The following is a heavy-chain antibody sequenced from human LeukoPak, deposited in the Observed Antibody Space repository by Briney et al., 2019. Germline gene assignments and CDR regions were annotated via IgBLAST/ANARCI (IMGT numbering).Heavy chain of an antibody. CDR2: IYPGDSDT. CDR3: ARIVVPAAIPAAHWFDP. CDR1: GYSFTSYW. J-gene: IGHJ5*02. Sequence: GESLKISCKGSGYSFTSYWIGWVRQMPGKGLEWMGIIYPGDSDTRYSPSLQGQVTISAGKSISTAYLQWSSLKASDTAMYYRARIVVPAAIPAAHWFDPWGQGTLVTVSS. D-gene: IGHD2-2*01. V-gene: IGHV5-51*01.